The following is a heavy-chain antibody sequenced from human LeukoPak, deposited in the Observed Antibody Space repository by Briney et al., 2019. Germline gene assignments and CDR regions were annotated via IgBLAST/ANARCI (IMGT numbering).Heavy chain of an antibody. Sequence: SETLSLTCTVSAGFISSYYWSWFRQPPRKGLQGIGYIYYSGSTNYTPSLKSGVTISVDTSKNQFSLKLSSVTAADTAVYYCASQDVDTAMGIDYWGQGTLVTVSS. CDR1: AGFISSYY. V-gene: IGHV4-59*08. CDR3: ASQDVDTAMGIDY. CDR2: IYYSGST. D-gene: IGHD5-18*01. J-gene: IGHJ4*02.